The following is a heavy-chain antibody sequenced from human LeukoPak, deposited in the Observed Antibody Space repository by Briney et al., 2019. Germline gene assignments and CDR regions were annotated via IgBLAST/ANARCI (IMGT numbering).Heavy chain of an antibody. J-gene: IGHJ5*02. V-gene: IGHV3-21*01. Sequence: FTFSRDNAKNTLYLQMNSLRAEDTAVYYCARDSGGCSSTSCYRGRFDPWGQGTLVTVSS. CDR3: ARDSGGCSSTSCYRGRFDP. D-gene: IGHD2-2*02.